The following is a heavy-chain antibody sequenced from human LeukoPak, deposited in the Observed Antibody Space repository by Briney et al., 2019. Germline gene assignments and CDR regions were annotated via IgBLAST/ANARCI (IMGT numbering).Heavy chain of an antibody. CDR2: ISSSSSTI. Sequence: PGGSLRLSCAASGFTFSSYSMNWVRQAPGKGLEWVSYISSSSSTIYYADSVKGRFTISKDNAKNSLYLQMNSLRAEDTAVYYCARGAFGGVIVRPLDYWGQGTLVTVSS. D-gene: IGHD3-16*02. CDR3: ARGAFGGVIVRPLDY. J-gene: IGHJ4*02. CDR1: GFTFSSYS. V-gene: IGHV3-48*01.